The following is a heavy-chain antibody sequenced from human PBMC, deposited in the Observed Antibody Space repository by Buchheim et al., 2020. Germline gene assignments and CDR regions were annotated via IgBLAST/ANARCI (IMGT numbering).Heavy chain of an antibody. CDR2: MNPNSGNT. CDR1: GYTFTSYD. V-gene: IGHV1-8*01. J-gene: IGHJ6*02. Sequence: QVQLVQSGAEVKRPGASVKVSCKASGYTFTSYDINWVRQATGQGLEWMGWMNPNSGNTGYAQKFQGRVTMTRHTSISTAYMELRSLRSEETAVDYWSRGPEYSSNYYYGMDVWGQGTT. D-gene: IGHD6-6*01. CDR3: SRGPEYSSNYYYGMDV.